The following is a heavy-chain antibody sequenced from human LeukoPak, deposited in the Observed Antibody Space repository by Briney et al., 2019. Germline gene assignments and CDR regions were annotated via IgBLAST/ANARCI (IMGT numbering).Heavy chain of an antibody. J-gene: IGHJ4*02. D-gene: IGHD3-10*01. CDR1: GYTFTSYD. CDR2: MNPNSGNT. Sequence: ASVKVSGKASGYTFTSYDINWVRQATGQGLEWMGWMNPNSGNTGYAQKFQGRVTMTRNTSISTAYMELSSLRSEDTAVYYCARGSAVRGVHDYWGQGTLVTVSS. CDR3: ARGSAVRGVHDY. V-gene: IGHV1-8*01.